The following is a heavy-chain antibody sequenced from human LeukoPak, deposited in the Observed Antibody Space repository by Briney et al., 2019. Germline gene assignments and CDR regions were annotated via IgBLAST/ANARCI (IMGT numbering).Heavy chain of an antibody. J-gene: IGHJ4*02. V-gene: IGHV4-30-4*08. CDR1: GGSISSGDYY. CDR2: IYYSGST. Sequence: SETLSLTCTVSGGSISSGDYYWSWIRQPPGKGLEWIGYIYYSGSTYYNPSLKSRVTISVDTSKNQFSLKLSSVTAADTAVYYCARVLGYYDSSGYYYHRIPDYWGQGTLVTVSS. D-gene: IGHD3-22*01. CDR3: ARVLGYYDSSGYYYHRIPDY.